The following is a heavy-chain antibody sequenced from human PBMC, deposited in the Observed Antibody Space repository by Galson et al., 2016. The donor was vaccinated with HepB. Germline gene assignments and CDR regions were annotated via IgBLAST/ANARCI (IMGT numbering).Heavy chain of an antibody. D-gene: IGHD2-8*02. CDR3: ARGSAMLTFGYWFMDV. V-gene: IGHV1-3*01. CDR2: INAGNGDT. CDR1: GYTFTKNV. J-gene: IGHJ6*03. Sequence: SVKVSCKASGYTFTKNVMHWVRQAPGQGLEWMGWINAGNGDTQYSQKFQGRVTIIRETSATTAYMELSSLRSDDTAVYFCARGSAMLTFGYWFMDVWGKGTTVTVSS.